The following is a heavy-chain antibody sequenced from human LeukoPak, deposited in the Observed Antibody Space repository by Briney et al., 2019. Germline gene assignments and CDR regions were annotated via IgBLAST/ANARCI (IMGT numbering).Heavy chain of an antibody. V-gene: IGHV3-23*01. D-gene: IGHD2-21*01. CDR2: ISGSGVST. J-gene: IGHJ3*02. CDR1: EFTFSNYA. CDR3: AKSPYRFDALDI. Sequence: GGSLRLSCAASEFTFSNYAMTWVRQAPGKGLEWVSVISGSGVSTYYADSVKGRFTISRDNSKNTLYLQMNSLRVEDTAVYYCAKSPYRFDALDIWGQGTMVTVSS.